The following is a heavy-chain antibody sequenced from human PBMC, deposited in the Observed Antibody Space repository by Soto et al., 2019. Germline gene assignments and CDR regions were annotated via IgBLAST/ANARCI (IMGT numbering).Heavy chain of an antibody. CDR3: ARAYYDTVGVGVDP. V-gene: IGHV4-59*01. CDR2: MYYSGSF. CDR1: GDSISSGY. D-gene: IGHD3-22*01. J-gene: IGHJ5*02. Sequence: QVHLQESGPGLVKPSETLSLTCSVSGDSISSGYWTWIRQPPGRGLEWIGFMYYSGSFNYNPSLESRVIISVGTSERQFSLRLSSVTAADTAVYYCARAYYDTVGVGVDPWGQGALVTVSS.